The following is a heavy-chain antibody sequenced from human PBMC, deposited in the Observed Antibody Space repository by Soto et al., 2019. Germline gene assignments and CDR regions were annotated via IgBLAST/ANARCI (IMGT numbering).Heavy chain of an antibody. V-gene: IGHV1-24*01. D-gene: IGHD3-9*01. CDR1: GYTLTELS. J-gene: IGHJ4*02. Sequence: GASVKVSCKVSGYTLTELSMHCVLRSPLKWLDWMGGFDPEDGETIYAQKFQGRVTMTEDTSTDTAYMELSSLRSEDTAVYYCATAAQGGNYDILTGFVYDYWGQGTLVTVSS. CDR3: ATAAQGGNYDILTGFVYDY. CDR2: FDPEDGET.